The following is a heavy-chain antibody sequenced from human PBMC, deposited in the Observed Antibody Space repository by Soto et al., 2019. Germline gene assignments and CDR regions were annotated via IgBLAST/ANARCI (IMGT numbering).Heavy chain of an antibody. CDR2: IYYSGST. CDR1: GGSISSYY. CDR3: ARTRLQLERHYYYYYMDV. D-gene: IGHD1-1*01. J-gene: IGHJ6*03. Sequence: SETLSLTCTVSGGSISSYYWSWIRQPPGKGLEWIGYIYYSGSTNYNPSLKSRVTISVDTSKNQFSLKLSSVTAADTAVYYCARTRLQLERHYYYYYMDVWGKGTTVTVSS. V-gene: IGHV4-59*08.